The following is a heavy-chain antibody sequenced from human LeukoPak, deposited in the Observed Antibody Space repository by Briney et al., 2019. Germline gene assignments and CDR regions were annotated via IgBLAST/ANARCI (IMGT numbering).Heavy chain of an antibody. CDR1: GFTFSSYA. D-gene: IGHD1-26*01. Sequence: GGSLRLSCAASGFTFSSYAMSWVRQAPGKGLEWVSVIYTGGSTYFTDSVNGRFTISRDYSKNTLYLEMNSLRVEDTAVYYCARVSRMLGTSTLDNWGQGTLVTVSS. CDR2: IYTGGST. CDR3: ARVSRMLGTSTLDN. V-gene: IGHV3-66*01. J-gene: IGHJ4*02.